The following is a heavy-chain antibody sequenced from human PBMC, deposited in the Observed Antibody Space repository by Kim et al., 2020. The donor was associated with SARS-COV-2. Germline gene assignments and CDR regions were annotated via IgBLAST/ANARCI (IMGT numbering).Heavy chain of an antibody. J-gene: IGHJ5*02. D-gene: IGHD5-18*01. V-gene: IGHV4-39*01. Sequence: SETLSLTCTVSGGSISSSSYYWGWIRQPLGKGLEWIGSIYYSGSTYYNPSLKSRVTISVDTSKNQFSLKLSSVTAADTAVYYCARLVIYRGYSYDPTLLNPWGQGTLVTVSS. CDR3: ARLVIYRGYSYDPTLLNP. CDR1: GGSISSSSYY. CDR2: IYYSGST.